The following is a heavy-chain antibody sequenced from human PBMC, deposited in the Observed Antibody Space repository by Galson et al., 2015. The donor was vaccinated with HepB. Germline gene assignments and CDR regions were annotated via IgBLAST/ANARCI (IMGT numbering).Heavy chain of an antibody. CDR1: GFFFSDYY. CDR3: ARDYSSRRFYFDY. J-gene: IGHJ4*02. CDR2: IGSGGSTI. D-gene: IGHD6-13*01. Sequence: SLRLSCAASGFFFSDYYMTWIRQAPGKGLEWVSYIGSGGSTIYYADSVKGRFTVSRDNAKNSLFLQMNSLRAEDTAVYYCARDYSSRRFYFDYWGQGTLVTVSS. V-gene: IGHV3-11*01.